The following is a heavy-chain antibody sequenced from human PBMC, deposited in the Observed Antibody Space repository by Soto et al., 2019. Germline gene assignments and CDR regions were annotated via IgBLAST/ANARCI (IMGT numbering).Heavy chain of an antibody. V-gene: IGHV1-69*05. Sequence: EASVKVSCKASGGTFSSYAISWVRQAPGQGLEWMGGIIPIFGTANYAQKFQGRVTMTRNDSMSTAYMELSSLRSEDTAVYYCARVICRIFSRSGGSCHFNHGYYYYYMDVWGKGTTVTVSS. CDR1: GGTFSSYA. D-gene: IGHD2-15*01. CDR2: IIPIFGTA. J-gene: IGHJ6*03. CDR3: ARVICRIFSRSGGSCHFNHGYYYYYMDV.